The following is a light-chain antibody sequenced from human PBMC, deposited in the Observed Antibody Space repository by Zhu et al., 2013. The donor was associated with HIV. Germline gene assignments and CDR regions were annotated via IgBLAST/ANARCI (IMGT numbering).Light chain of an antibody. CDR1: QSISSNY. Sequence: EIVMTQSPATLSVSPGERATLSCRASQSISSNYLVWYQQNPGQAPRLLIYGASSRASGIPDRFSGGGSGTDFTLTISRLEPEDSAVYFCQQFETSPRTFGQGTKV. CDR2: GAS. CDR3: QQFETSPRT. V-gene: IGKV3-20*01. J-gene: IGKJ1*01.